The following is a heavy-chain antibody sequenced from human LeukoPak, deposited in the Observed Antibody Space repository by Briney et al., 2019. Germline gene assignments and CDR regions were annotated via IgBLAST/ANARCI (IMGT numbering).Heavy chain of an antibody. J-gene: IGHJ4*02. CDR2: ISYGGIT. D-gene: IGHD4-17*01. CDR3: ARHSPYGDSLNLDH. V-gene: IGHV4-59*08. Sequence: SETLSLTCTVSGGSMRSHYWHWIRQSPGTGLEWIGYISYGGITNYNPSLNSRVTISLDTSTNQFSLRLSSVTAADTAVFFCARHSPYGDSLNLDHCGQGTLVTVSS. CDR1: GGSMRSHY.